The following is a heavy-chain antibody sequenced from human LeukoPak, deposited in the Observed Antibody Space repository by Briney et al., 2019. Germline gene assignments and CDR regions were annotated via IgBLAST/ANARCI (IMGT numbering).Heavy chain of an antibody. CDR1: GYRFTSFG. CDR3: AREMRVVPTASGY. D-gene: IGHD2-21*01. J-gene: IGHJ4*02. CDR2: ISAYNGNT. V-gene: IGHV1-18*01. Sequence: PGASVKVSCKASGYRFTSFGISWVRQAPGQGLEWMGWISAYNGNTNYAQTLQGRVSMTTDTSTSTAYMELRSLTSDDTAVYYCAREMRVVPTASGYWGQGTLVTVSS.